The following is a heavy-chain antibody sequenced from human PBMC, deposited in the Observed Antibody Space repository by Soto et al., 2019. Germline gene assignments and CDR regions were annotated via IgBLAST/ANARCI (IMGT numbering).Heavy chain of an antibody. D-gene: IGHD6-13*01. J-gene: IGHJ4*01. Sequence: DVELSESGGGLVQPWGSLRLSCAASGFNFRSYAMSWVRRAPGKGLEWVSAIGGSGGTSYFADSVRGRFTISRDNSKNTLYLQLSSLRVEDTAEYFCAKGRGSSWTIDYWGHGTLVTVSS. CDR2: IGGSGGTS. CDR3: AKGRGSSWTIDY. CDR1: GFNFRSYA. V-gene: IGHV3-23*01.